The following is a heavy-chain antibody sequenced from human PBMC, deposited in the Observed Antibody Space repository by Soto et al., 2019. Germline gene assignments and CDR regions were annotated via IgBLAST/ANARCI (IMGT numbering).Heavy chain of an antibody. CDR2: INHSGST. D-gene: IGHD6-13*01. CDR1: GGSFSGYY. CDR3: ARFGRFGQRLVRGHWFDP. Sequence: QVQLQQWGAGLLKPSETLSLTCAVYGGSFSGYYWSWIRQPPGKGLEWIGEINHSGSTNYNPSLKCRVSVSVDTSKTPFSQQLSFVTAADTAVYYCARFGRFGQRLVRGHWFDPWGQGTLVTVSS. J-gene: IGHJ5*02. V-gene: IGHV4-34*01.